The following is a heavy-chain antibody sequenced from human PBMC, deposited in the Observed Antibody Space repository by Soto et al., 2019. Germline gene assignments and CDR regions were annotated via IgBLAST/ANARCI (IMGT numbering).Heavy chain of an antibody. CDR1: GFYFNNYG. D-gene: IGHD2-2*01. Sequence: GGSLRLSCAVSGFYFNNYGINWVRQAPGKGLEWVSSVSKSDYTYYSDSVKGRFTISRDNAKNSVSLQMNSLRAEDTAVYYCEREDSRILPAVSDFWGQATLVTVSS. CDR3: EREDSRILPAVSDF. V-gene: IGHV3-21*01. CDR2: VSKSDYT. J-gene: IGHJ4*02.